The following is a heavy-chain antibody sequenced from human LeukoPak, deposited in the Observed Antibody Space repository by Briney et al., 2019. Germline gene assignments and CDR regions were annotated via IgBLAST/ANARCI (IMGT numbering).Heavy chain of an antibody. D-gene: IGHD2-21*01. CDR3: AKDRAYPNDVFDI. V-gene: IGHV3-23*01. CDR2: ISDSGGST. Sequence: GGSLRLSCAASGFTFSSYGMSWVRQAPGKGLEWVSAISDSGGSTYYADSVKGRFTISRDNSKNTLYLQMNSLRADDTALYYCAKDRAYPNDVFDIWGQGTMVTVS. J-gene: IGHJ3*02. CDR1: GFTFSSYG.